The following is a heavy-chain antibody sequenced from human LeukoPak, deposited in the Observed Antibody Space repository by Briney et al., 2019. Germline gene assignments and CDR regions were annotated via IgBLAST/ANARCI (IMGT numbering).Heavy chain of an antibody. CDR2: ISWNSGSI. CDR3: AKDMGLRYYYDSSGNVAFDI. V-gene: IGHV3-9*01. J-gene: IGHJ3*02. Sequence: PGRSLRLSCAASGFTFDDYAMPWVRQAPGKGLEWVSGISWNSGSIGYADSVKGRFTISRGNAKNSLYLQMNSLRAEDTALYYCAKDMGLRYYYDSSGNVAFDIWGQGTMVTVSS. CDR1: GFTFDDYA. D-gene: IGHD3-22*01.